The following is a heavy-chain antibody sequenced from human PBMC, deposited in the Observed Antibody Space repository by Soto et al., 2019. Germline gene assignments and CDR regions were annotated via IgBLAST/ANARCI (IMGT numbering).Heavy chain of an antibody. Sequence: QVQLVQSGAEVKKPGASVKVSCKASGYTFTSYGLSWVRQAPGQGLEWMGWISAFNGTTYYVQKLQGSVTMTTDTSTSTAYMEMRSLRSDDTAVYYCARKKGLVSSGYVYWGQGTLVTVSS. CDR3: ARKKGLVSSGYVY. CDR2: ISAFNGTT. J-gene: IGHJ4*02. D-gene: IGHD6-19*01. CDR1: GYTFTSYG. V-gene: IGHV1-18*01.